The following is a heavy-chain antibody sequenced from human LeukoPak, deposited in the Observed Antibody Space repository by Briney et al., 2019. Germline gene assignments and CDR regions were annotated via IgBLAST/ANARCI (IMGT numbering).Heavy chain of an antibody. CDR1: GFTFSSYA. D-gene: IGHD3-10*01. V-gene: IGHV3-30*04. CDR2: ISYDGSNK. CDR3: ARASLGGAAGNFDY. J-gene: IGHJ4*02. Sequence: RGSLRLSCAASGFTFSSYAMHWVRQAPGKGLEWVAVISYDGSNKYYADSVKGRFTISRDNSKNTLYLQMNSLRAEDTAVYYCARASLGGAAGNFDYWGQGTLVTVSS.